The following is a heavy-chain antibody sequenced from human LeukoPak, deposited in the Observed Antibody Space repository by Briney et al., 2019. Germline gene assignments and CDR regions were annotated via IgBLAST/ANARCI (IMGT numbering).Heavy chain of an antibody. V-gene: IGHV1-69*04. CDR3: ANLRDYHILTGYFDY. D-gene: IGHD3-9*01. CDR2: IIPILGIA. J-gene: IGHJ4*02. CDR1: GGTFSSYA. Sequence: GASVKVSCKASGGTFSSYAISWVRQAPGQGLEWMGRIIPILGIANYAQKFQGGVTITADKSTSTAYMELSSLRSEDTAVYYCANLRDYHILTGYFDYWGQGTLVTVSS.